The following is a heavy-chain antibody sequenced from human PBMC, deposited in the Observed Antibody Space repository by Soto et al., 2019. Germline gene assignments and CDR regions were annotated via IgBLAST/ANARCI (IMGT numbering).Heavy chain of an antibody. V-gene: IGHV1-46*01. D-gene: IGHD3-3*01. CDR3: ARERVTIFGVVIQRTKQYYYYGMDV. CDR1: GYTFTSYY. CDR2: INPSGGST. Sequence: ASVKVSCKGSGYTFTSYYMHWVRQAPGQGLEWMGIINPSGGSTSYAQKFQGRVTMTRDTSTSTVYMELSSLRSEDTAVYYCARERVTIFGVVIQRTKQYYYYGMDVWGQGTTVTVSS. J-gene: IGHJ6*02.